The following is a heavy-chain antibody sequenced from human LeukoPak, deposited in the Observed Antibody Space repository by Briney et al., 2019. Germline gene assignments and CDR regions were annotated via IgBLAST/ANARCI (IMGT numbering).Heavy chain of an antibody. CDR1: GGSISSGGYY. CDR3: ARVRCSSTSCLFDY. CDR2: IYHSGST. V-gene: IGHV4-30-2*01. D-gene: IGHD2-2*01. J-gene: IGHJ4*02. Sequence: PSQTLSLTCTVSGGSISSGGYYWSWIRQPPGKGLEWIGYIYHSGSTYYNPSLKSRVTISVDRSKNQFSLKLSSVTAADTAVYYCARVRCSSTSCLFDYWGQGTLVTVSS.